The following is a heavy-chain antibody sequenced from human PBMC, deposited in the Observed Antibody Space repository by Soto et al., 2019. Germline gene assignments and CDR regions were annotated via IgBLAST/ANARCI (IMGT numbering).Heavy chain of an antibody. CDR2: INPGDSDI. J-gene: IGHJ6*02. Sequence: PGESLKISCNASGYSVTTYWIAWVRQMPGKGLEWMGIINPGDSDIRYSPSFQGQVTISADNSISTAYLQWSSLKASDTAMYYCARHEQFYYYYYGMDVWGQGTAVTVSS. CDR3: ARHEQFYYYYYGMDV. V-gene: IGHV5-51*01. D-gene: IGHD4-4*01. CDR1: GYSVTTYW.